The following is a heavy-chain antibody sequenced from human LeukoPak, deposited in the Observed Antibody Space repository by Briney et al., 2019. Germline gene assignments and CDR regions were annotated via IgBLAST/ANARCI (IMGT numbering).Heavy chain of an antibody. CDR1: GFTFSSYG. CDR3: AKSRSDYFDY. CDR2: ISYDGSNK. V-gene: IGHV3-30*18. J-gene: IGHJ4*02. Sequence: PGRSLRLSCAASGFTFSSYGMHWVRQAPGKGLEWVAVISYDGSNKYYADSVKGRFTISRDNSKNTLYLQMNSLRAEDTAVYYCAKSRSDYFDYWGQGTLVTVSS.